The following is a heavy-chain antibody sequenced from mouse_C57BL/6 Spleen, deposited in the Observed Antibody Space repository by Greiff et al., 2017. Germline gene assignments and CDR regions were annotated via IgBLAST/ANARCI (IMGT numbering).Heavy chain of an antibody. CDR3: ARDGLSAWFAY. CDR2: ISDGGSYT. V-gene: IGHV5-4*01. CDR1: GFTFSSYA. J-gene: IGHJ3*01. D-gene: IGHD2-2*01. Sequence: EVQGVESGGGLVKPGGSLKLSCAASGFTFSSYAMSWVRQTPEKRLEWVATISDGGSYTYYPDNVKGRFTISRDNAKNNLYLQMSHLKSEDTAMYYCARDGLSAWFAYWGQGTLVTVSA.